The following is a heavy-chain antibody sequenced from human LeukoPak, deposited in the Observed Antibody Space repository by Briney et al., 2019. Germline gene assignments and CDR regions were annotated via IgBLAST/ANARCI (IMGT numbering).Heavy chain of an antibody. CDR1: GGSISSGGYY. CDR3: AREAAAGGLYYFDY. Sequence: PSETLSLTCTVSGGSISSGGYYWSWIRQHPGKGLEWIGYIYYSGSTYYNPSLKSRVTISVDTSKNQFSLKLRSVSAADTAGYYCAREAAAGGLYYFDYWGQGTLVTVSS. CDR2: IYYSGST. J-gene: IGHJ4*02. D-gene: IGHD6-13*01. V-gene: IGHV4-31*03.